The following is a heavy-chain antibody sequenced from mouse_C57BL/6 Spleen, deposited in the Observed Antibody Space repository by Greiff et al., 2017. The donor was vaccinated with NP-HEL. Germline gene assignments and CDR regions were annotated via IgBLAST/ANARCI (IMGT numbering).Heavy chain of an antibody. CDR3: ARVLDYRFAY. J-gene: IGHJ3*01. V-gene: IGHV5-4*01. CDR1: GFTFSSYA. CDR2: ISDGGSYT. D-gene: IGHD2-4*01. Sequence: EVQVVESGGGLVKPGGSLKLSCAASGFTFSSYAMSWVRQTPEKRLEWVATISDGGSYTYYPDNVKGRFTISRDNAKNNLYLQMSHLKSEDTAMYYCARVLDYRFAYWGQGTLVTVSA.